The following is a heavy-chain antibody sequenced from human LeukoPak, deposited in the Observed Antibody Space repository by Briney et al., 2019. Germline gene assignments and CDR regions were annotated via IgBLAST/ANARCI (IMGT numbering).Heavy chain of an antibody. D-gene: IGHD5-18*01. V-gene: IGHV1-18*01. Sequence: PGASVKVSCTASGYTFTSYGISWVRQAPGQGLEWMGWISAYNGNTNYAQKLQGRVTMTTDTSTSTAYMELRSLRSDDTAVYYCARDSGTAMVKGYYYYYYMDVWGKGTTVTVSS. J-gene: IGHJ6*03. CDR3: ARDSGTAMVKGYYYYYYMDV. CDR2: ISAYNGNT. CDR1: GYTFTSYG.